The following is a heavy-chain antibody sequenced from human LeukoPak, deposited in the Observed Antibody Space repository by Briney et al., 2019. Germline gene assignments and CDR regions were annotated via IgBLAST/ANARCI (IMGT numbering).Heavy chain of an antibody. D-gene: IGHD1-26*01. J-gene: IGHJ4*02. V-gene: IGHV3-23*01. CDR3: ANSIVGATSYTADY. CDR2: ISGRGGST. CDR1: GFTFSSYA. Sequence: PGGSLRLSCAASGFTFSSYAMSWVRQAPGKGLEWVSAISGRGGSTYYADSVKGRFTISRDNSKYTLYLQMNSLRAEDTAVYYCANSIVGATSYTADYWGQGTLVTVSS.